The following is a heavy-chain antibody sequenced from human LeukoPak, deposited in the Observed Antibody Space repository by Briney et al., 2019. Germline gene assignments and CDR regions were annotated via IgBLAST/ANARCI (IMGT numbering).Heavy chain of an antibody. V-gene: IGHV3-33*06. CDR1: GFTFSDSW. CDR2: IWYDGSNK. CDR3: AKGRGYYDSSGYYDPASFDY. J-gene: IGHJ4*02. Sequence: GGSLRLSCAASGFTFSDSWMSWVRQAPGKGLEWVAVIWYDGSNKYYADSVKGRFTISRDNSKNTLYLQMNSLRAEDTAVYYCAKGRGYYDSSGYYDPASFDYWGQGTLVTVSS. D-gene: IGHD3-22*01.